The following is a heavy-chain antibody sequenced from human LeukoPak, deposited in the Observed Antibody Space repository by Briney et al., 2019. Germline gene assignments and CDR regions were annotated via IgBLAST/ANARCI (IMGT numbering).Heavy chain of an antibody. J-gene: IGHJ3*02. CDR1: GGSISSYY. CDR2: IYYSGST. V-gene: IGHV4-59*01. CDR3: ARIYCSSTSCYGWGAFDI. D-gene: IGHD2-2*01. Sequence: SETLSLTCTVSGGSISSYYWSWIRQPPGKGLEWIGYIYYSGSTNYNPSLKSRVTISVDTSKNQFSLKLSSVTAADTAVYYCARIYCSSTSCYGWGAFDIWGQGTMVTVSS.